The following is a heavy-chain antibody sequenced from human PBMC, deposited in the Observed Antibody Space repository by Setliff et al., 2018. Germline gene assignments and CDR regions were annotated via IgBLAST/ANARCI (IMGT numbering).Heavy chain of an antibody. CDR2: VYTSGST. D-gene: IGHD6-6*01. CDR1: GGSIGHYY. Sequence: SETLSLTCIVSGGSIGHYYWNWIRQPPGKGLEWIGYVYTSGSTNYNPSLKSRVTISVDTSKNQLSLRLTSVTAADTAVYYCARGGSTIASRPDLVYFDSWGRGALVTVSS. V-gene: IGHV4-4*08. CDR3: ARGGSTIASRPDLVYFDS. J-gene: IGHJ4*02.